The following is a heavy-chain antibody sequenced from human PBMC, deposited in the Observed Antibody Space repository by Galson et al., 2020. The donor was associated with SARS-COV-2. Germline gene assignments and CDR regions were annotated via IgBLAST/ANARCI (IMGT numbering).Heavy chain of an antibody. CDR1: GFSLSTSGMC. J-gene: IGHJ6*02. V-gene: IGHV2-70*01. CDR2: IDWDDDK. Sequence: SGPTLVKPTQTLTLTCTFSGFSLSTSGMCVSWIRQPPGKALEWLALIDWDDDKYYSTSLKTRLTISKDTSKNQVVLTMTNMDPVATATYYCARTSIAVDLGPYYYYGMDVWGQGTTVTVSS. D-gene: IGHD6-19*01. CDR3: ARTSIAVDLGPYYYYGMDV.